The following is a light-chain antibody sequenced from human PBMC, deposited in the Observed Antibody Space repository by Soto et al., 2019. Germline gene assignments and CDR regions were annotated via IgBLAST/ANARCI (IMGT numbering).Light chain of an antibody. CDR1: QSISNY. J-gene: IGKJ1*01. CDR2: TES. Sequence: DIQMTQSPSSLSASVGDRVTITCRASQSISNYLNWYQQKPGKVPKLLIYTESSLQSGVPSTFSGSGSGTDFTLTISSLQPEDFATYYCQQSYSTPRTFGQGTKVDIK. CDR3: QQSYSTPRT. V-gene: IGKV1-39*01.